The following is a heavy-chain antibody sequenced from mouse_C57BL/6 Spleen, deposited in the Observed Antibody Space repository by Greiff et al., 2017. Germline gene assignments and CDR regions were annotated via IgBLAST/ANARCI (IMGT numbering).Heavy chain of an antibody. CDR1: GFSLTSYG. V-gene: IGHV2-6*03. CDR3: AIYYGSSYVYAMDY. CDR2: IWSDGST. D-gene: IGHD1-1*01. Sequence: QVQLKESGPGLVAPSQSLSITCTVSGFSLTSYGVHWVRQPPGKGLEWLVVIWSDGSTTYNSALKSRLSISKDNSKSQVFLKMNSLQTDDTAMYYCAIYYGSSYVYAMDYWGQGTSVTVSS. J-gene: IGHJ4*01.